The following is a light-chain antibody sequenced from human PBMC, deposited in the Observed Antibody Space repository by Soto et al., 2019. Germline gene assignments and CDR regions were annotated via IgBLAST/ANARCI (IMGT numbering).Light chain of an antibody. J-gene: IGLJ2*01. V-gene: IGLV4-69*01. CDR2: LSSDGSH. CDR1: RGHSSYA. Sequence: QAVLTQSPSASASLGASVKLTCTLSRGHSSYAIAWHQQQPEKGPRYLMKLSSDGSHSKGDGIPDRFSGSTSGAERHLAISSLQSEDEADYYCQTWGTGIQGVFGGGTQLTVL. CDR3: QTWGTGIQGV.